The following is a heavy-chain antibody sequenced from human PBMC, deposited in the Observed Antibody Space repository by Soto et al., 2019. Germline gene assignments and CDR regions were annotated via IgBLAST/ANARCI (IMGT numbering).Heavy chain of an antibody. V-gene: IGHV1-18*01. CDR2: ISAYKGNT. CDR3: ARDPSTVTRAEYFQH. D-gene: IGHD4-17*01. J-gene: IGHJ1*01. Sequence: ASVKVSCKASGYTFTSYGISWVRQAPGQGLEWMGWISAYKGNTNYAQKLQGRVTMTTDTSTSTAYMELRSLISDDTAVYYCARDPSTVTRAEYFQHWGQGTLVTVSS. CDR1: GYTFTSYG.